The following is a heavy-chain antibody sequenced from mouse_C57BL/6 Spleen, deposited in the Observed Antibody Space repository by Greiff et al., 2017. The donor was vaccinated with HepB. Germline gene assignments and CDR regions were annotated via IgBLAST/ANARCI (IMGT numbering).Heavy chain of an antibody. V-gene: IGHV1-63*01. D-gene: IGHD3-2*02. CDR1: GYTFTNYW. CDR2: IYPGGGYT. Sequence: QVHVKQSGAELVRPGTSVKMSCKASGYTFTNYWIGWAKQRPGHGLEWIGDIYPGGGYTNYNEKFKGKATLTADKSSSTAYMQFSSLTSEDSAIYYCARERLTFMDYWGQGTSVTVSS. J-gene: IGHJ4*01. CDR3: ARERLTFMDY.